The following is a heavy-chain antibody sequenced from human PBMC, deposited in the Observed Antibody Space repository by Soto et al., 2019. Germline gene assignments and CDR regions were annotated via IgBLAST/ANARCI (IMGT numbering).Heavy chain of an antibody. V-gene: IGHV3-21*01. CDR1: GFTFRSFT. D-gene: IGHD6-13*01. Sequence: GGSLRLSCAAAGFTFRSFTMNWVRQARGKGLEWVSTISSNSAYIYYTDALRGRFTISRDNAKNSLHLQMNSLRAEDTAVYYCTRDASRDSSARGWFDPWGPGTLVTVSS. J-gene: IGHJ5*02. CDR2: ISSNSAYI. CDR3: TRDASRDSSARGWFDP.